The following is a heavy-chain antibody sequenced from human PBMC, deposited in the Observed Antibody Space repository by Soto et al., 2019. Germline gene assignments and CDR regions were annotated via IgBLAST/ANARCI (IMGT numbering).Heavy chain of an antibody. D-gene: IGHD3-22*01. CDR2: IYQTGST. J-gene: IGHJ1*01. CDR1: GGSISSGVYS. Sequence: SETLSLTCAVSGGSISSGVYSWSWIRQPPGKGLEWIGYIYQTGSTYYNPSLKSRVTISVDRSKNQFSLRLSSVTAADTAVYYCARGYYYDGGGYYFEYFQHWGQGTPVTVSS. CDR3: ARGYYYDGGGYYFEYFQH. V-gene: IGHV4-30-2*01.